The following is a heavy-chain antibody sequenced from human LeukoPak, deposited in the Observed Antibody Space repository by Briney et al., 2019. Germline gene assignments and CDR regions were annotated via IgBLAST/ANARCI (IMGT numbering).Heavy chain of an antibody. J-gene: IGHJ6*02. D-gene: IGHD3-3*01. CDR2: IYFSGST. V-gene: IGHV4-59*12. Sequence: SETLSLTCTVSGDSIGSYYWSWIRQPPGKGLEWIGYIYFSGSTYYNPSLKSRVTISVDTSKNQFSLKLSSVTAADTAVYYCARDRCSSTSCYHNSYYDFWSGYSNYYYGMDVWGQGTTVTVSS. CDR3: ARDRCSSTSCYHNSYYDFWSGYSNYYYGMDV. CDR1: GDSIGSYY.